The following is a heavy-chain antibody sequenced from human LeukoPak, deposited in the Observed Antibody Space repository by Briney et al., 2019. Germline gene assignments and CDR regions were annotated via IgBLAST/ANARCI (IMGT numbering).Heavy chain of an antibody. D-gene: IGHD2-8*01. Sequence: PSETLSLTCAVYGGSFSGYYWSWIRQPPGKGLEWIGEINHSGSTNYNPSLKSRVTISVDTSKNQFSLKPSSVTAADTAVYYCARGRREDIVLMVYAIPPAGFDPWGQGTLVTVSS. CDR2: INHSGST. V-gene: IGHV4-34*01. CDR1: GGSFSGYY. J-gene: IGHJ5*02. CDR3: ARGRREDIVLMVYAIPPAGFDP.